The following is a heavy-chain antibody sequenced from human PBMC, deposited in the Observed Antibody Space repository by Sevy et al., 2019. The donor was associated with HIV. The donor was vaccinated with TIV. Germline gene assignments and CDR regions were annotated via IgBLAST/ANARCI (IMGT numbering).Heavy chain of an antibody. CDR2: ISDDGRST. CDR1: GFTFGSYW. V-gene: IGHV3-74*01. D-gene: IGHD3-3*01. J-gene: IGHJ3*02. CDR3: ARDSVTVSGIVLYALDI. Sequence: GGSLRLSCGASGFTFGSYWMHWVRQVPGKGLECVSRISDDGRSTTYADSVRGRFTISRDNAKNTLYLQMNGLRADDTAVYYCARDSVTVSGIVLYALDIWGQGTMVTVSS.